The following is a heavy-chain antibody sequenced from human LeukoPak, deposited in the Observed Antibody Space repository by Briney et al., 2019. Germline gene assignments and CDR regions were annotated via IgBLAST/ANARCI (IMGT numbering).Heavy chain of an antibody. D-gene: IGHD3-9*01. CDR2: INPNSGGT. CDR3: ARSEFVYDILTGYGPGYFDY. V-gene: IGHV1-2*02. J-gene: IGHJ4*02. CDR1: GYTFTGYY. Sequence: GASVKVSCKASGYTFTGYYMHWVRQATGQGLEWMGWINPNSGGTNYAQKFQGRVTMTRDTSISTAYMELSRLRSDDTAVYYCARSEFVYDILTGYGPGYFDYWGQGTLVTVSS.